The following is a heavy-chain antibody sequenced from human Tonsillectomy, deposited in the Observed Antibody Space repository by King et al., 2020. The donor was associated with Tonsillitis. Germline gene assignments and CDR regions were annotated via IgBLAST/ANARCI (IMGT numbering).Heavy chain of an antibody. J-gene: IGHJ4*02. Sequence: VQLVESGGGVVQPGRSLRLSCAASGFTFSNYAMHWVRQAPGKGLEWVAVISHDGTNTYYADSVKGRFTISRDNSKNTLYPQMNSLRAEDTAVYYCAKSPQHSDSYFDYWGQGTLVTVSS. V-gene: IGHV3-30*18. CDR3: AKSPQHSDSYFDY. CDR1: GFTFSNYA. CDR2: ISHDGTNT.